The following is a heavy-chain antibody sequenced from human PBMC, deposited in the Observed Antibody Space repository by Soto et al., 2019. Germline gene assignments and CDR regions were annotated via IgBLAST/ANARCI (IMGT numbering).Heavy chain of an antibody. D-gene: IGHD3-10*01. CDR3: AKGRTRPLQLGSFGDNAFDI. CDR2: ISWNSGNL. CDR1: GFIFENYA. J-gene: IGHJ3*02. Sequence: EGQLVESGGGLVQPGGSLRLSCAASGFIFENYAIHWVRQAPGKGLEWVSGISWNSGNLVYADSVKGRFTISRDNTKNSLYLQMNSLRREDTALYFCAKGRTRPLQLGSFGDNAFDILGQGTMVTVSS. V-gene: IGHV3-9*01.